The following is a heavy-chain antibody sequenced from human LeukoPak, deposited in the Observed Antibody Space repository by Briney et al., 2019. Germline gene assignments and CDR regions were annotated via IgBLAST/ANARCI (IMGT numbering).Heavy chain of an antibody. J-gene: IGHJ6*02. CDR2: FDPEDGET. D-gene: IGHD4-17*01. CDR3: ATSDGDNGYVYYYGMDV. CDR1: GYTLTELS. Sequence: ASVTVSCKVSGYTLTELSMHWVRQAPGKGLEWMGGFDPEDGETIYAQKFQGRVTMTEDTSTDTAYMELSSLRSEDTAVYYCATSDGDNGYVYYYGMDVWGQGTTVTVSS. V-gene: IGHV1-24*01.